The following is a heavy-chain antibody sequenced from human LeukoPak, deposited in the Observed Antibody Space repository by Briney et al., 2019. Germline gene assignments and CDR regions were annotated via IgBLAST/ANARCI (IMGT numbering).Heavy chain of an antibody. CDR3: AHRQRAYAGFEY. CDR2: IYWNDDN. CDR1: GFSLSTSGVG. J-gene: IGHJ4*02. Sequence: SGPTLVNPTQTLTLTCTLSGFSLSTSGVGVGWIRQPPGKALEWLALIYWNDDNRYSPSLKSRLTITKDTSKNQVVLTMTNMDPVDTATYYCAHRQRAYAGFEYWGQGTLVTVSS. D-gene: IGHD3-10*01. V-gene: IGHV2-5*01.